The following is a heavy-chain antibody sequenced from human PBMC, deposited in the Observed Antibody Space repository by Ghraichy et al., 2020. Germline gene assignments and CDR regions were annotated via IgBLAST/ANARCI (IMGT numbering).Heavy chain of an antibody. V-gene: IGHV4-39*01. CDR2: LYYSGST. CDR3: ARLKVMVVVIPWYFDY. CDR1: GDSINSSNYY. J-gene: IGHJ4*02. Sequence: ESLNISCNVSGDSINSSNYYWGWIRQPPGKGLEWIGILYYSGSTYYNPSLKSRVTISVDTSKNQFSLKLSSVTAADTAVYYCARLKVMVVVIPWYFDYWGQGTLVTVSS. D-gene: IGHD3-22*01.